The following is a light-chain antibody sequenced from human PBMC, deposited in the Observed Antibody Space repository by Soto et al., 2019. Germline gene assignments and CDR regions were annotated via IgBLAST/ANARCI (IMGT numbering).Light chain of an antibody. CDR1: QSVSSSY. J-gene: IGKJ4*01. CDR2: GAS. V-gene: IGKV3-20*01. Sequence: EIVLTQSPGTLSLSPGERATLSCRASQSVSSSYLAWYQQKPGQAPRLLIYGASSRATGIPDRFSGNGSETDFTLTISRLEPEDFAVYYRQQYGTSPLTFGGGTKVEIK. CDR3: QQYGTSPLT.